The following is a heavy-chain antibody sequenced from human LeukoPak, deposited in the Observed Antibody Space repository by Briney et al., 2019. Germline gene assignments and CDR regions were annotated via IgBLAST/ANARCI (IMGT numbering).Heavy chain of an antibody. CDR1: GFTFSSYT. CDR3: ARRGYHDYSGFDY. CDR2: ISTSSSYM. V-gene: IGHV3-21*01. Sequence: GGSLRLSCAASGFTFSSYTMNWVRQAPGKGLEWVSFISTSSSYMYYADSVKGRFTISRDNAKNSLYLQMDSLRAEDTALYYCARRGYHDYSGFDYWGQGTLVTVSS. J-gene: IGHJ4*02. D-gene: IGHD1-26*01.